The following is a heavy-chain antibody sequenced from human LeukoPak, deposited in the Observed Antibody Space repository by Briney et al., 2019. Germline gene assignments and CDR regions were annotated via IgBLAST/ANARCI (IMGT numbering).Heavy chain of an antibody. CDR3: ARDGGCGGDCYDY. CDR1: GYTFTSYD. CDR2: MNPNSGNT. V-gene: IGHV1-8*01. D-gene: IGHD2-21*01. J-gene: IGHJ4*02. Sequence: GASVKLSCKASGYTFTSYDINWVRQATGQGLKRMGWMNPNSGNTGYAQKFQGRVTMTRNTSISTAYMELSSLRSEDTAVYYCARDGGCGGDCYDYWGQGTLVTVSS.